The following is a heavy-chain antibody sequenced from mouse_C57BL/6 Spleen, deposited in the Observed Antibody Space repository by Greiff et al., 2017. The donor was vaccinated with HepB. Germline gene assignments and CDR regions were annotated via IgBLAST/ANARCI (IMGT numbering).Heavy chain of an antibody. J-gene: IGHJ3*01. CDR3: ARESRGFAY. CDR1: GYTFTDYN. Sequence: VQLKESGPELVKPGASVKIPCKASGYTFTDYNMDWVKQSHGKSLEWIGDINPNNGGTIYNQKFKGKATLTVDKSSSTAYMELRSLTSEDTAVYYCARESRGFAYWGQGTLVTVSA. CDR2: INPNNGGT. V-gene: IGHV1-18*01.